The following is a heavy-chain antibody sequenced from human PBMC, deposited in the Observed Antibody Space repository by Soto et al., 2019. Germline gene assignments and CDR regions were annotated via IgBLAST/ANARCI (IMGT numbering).Heavy chain of an antibody. CDR3: VRDGTKTLRDWFDP. Sequence: PSETLSLTCTVSGASISGFYWSWIRKSAGKGLEWIGRIYATGTTYYNPSLRSRVMMSVDTSKKQFSLKLRSVTAADTAVYYRVRDGTKTLRDWFDPWGQGISVTVSS. CDR2: IYATGTT. D-gene: IGHD1-1*01. J-gene: IGHJ5*02. V-gene: IGHV4-4*07. CDR1: GASISGFY.